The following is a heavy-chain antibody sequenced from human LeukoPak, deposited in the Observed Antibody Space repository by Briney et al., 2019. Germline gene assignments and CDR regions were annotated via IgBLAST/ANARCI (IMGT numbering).Heavy chain of an antibody. V-gene: IGHV4-39*01. Sequence: SETLSLTCTVSGGSISSSSYYWGWIRQPPGKGLEWIGSIYYSGSTYYNPSLKSRVTISVDTSKNQFSLKLSSVTAADTAVYYCARGVYSSSWYPADYWGQGTLVTVSS. D-gene: IGHD6-13*01. J-gene: IGHJ4*02. CDR1: GGSISSSSYY. CDR3: ARGVYSSSWYPADY. CDR2: IYYSGST.